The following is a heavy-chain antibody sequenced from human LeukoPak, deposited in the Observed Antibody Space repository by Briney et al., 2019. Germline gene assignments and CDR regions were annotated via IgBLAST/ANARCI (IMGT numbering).Heavy chain of an antibody. CDR2: ISSNDGGYI. V-gene: IGHV3-21*01. Sequence: GGSLRLSRAASGFTSSSYSMHWVRPALGKGLEWVSSISSNDGGYIYYADSVKGRFTISRDNAKNSLYLQMNSLRADDTAVYYCARGNAPLPFDYWGQGALVTVSS. CDR3: ARGNAPLPFDY. D-gene: IGHD2-2*01. CDR1: GFTSSSYS. J-gene: IGHJ4*02.